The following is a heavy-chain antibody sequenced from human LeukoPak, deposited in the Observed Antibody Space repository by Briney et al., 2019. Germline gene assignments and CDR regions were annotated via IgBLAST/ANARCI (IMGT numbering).Heavy chain of an antibody. CDR3: ARNARGPGDY. Sequence: QPGGSLRLSCAASGLPFSTFWMNWVRQAPGKGLEWVANINQDESEEYYVDSVKGRFTISRDNAKNSVYLQMNSLRVEDTGIYYCARNARGPGDYWGQGTVVTVSS. CDR2: INQDESEE. CDR1: GLPFSTFW. D-gene: IGHD2-2*01. V-gene: IGHV3-7*01. J-gene: IGHJ4*02.